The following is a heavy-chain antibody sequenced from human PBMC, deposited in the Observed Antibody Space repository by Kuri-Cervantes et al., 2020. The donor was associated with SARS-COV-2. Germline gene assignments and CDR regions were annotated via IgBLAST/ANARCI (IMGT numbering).Heavy chain of an antibody. Sequence: GESLKISCAASGFTSSSYAMHWVRQAPGKGLEWVAVISYDGSNKYYADSVKGRFTISRDNSKNTLYLQMNSLRAEDTAVYYCAREISQSIAAAGTPLDYWGQGTLVPSPQ. V-gene: IGHV3-30-3*01. CDR3: AREISQSIAAAGTPLDY. J-gene: IGHJ4*02. D-gene: IGHD6-13*01. CDR2: ISYDGSNK. CDR1: GFTSSSYA.